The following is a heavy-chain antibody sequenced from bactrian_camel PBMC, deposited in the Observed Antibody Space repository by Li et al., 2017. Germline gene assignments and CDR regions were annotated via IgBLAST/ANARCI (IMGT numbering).Heavy chain of an antibody. J-gene: IGHJ4*01. CDR1: GVSFADTD. CDR2: ISSEHGT. Sequence: VQLVESGGGSVQAGGSLRLSCAVSGVSFADTDVGWYRQFPGNECELVSSISSEHGTHYADSVKGRFTASRDNAANTVYLQMNSLKPEDTAVYYCVPRLRYGGTCDYWGQGTQVTVS. CDR3: VPRLRYGGTCDY. D-gene: IGHD6*01. V-gene: IGHV3S66*01.